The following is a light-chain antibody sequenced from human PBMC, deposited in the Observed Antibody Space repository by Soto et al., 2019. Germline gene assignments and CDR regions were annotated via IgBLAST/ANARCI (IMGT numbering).Light chain of an antibody. J-gene: IGKJ4*01. Sequence: EIVLTQSPAPLSLSPGERATLSCRASQSVSIYLAWYQQKPGQAPRLLIYDASNRATGIPARFSGSGSGTDFPLTISSLEPEDFAVYYCQQRVDWLTFGGGTRVEIK. CDR1: QSVSIY. V-gene: IGKV3-11*01. CDR3: QQRVDWLT. CDR2: DAS.